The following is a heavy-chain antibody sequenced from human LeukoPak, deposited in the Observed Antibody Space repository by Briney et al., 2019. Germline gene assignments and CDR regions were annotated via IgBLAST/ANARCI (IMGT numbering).Heavy chain of an antibody. D-gene: IGHD3-10*02. J-gene: IGHJ4*02. CDR2: IYYTGSA. Sequence: SETLSLTCTVSGASISSYFWSWIRQPPGKKLEWVGYIYYTGSANYNPSLKSRVTISVDTPKNQFSLKLSSMTATDTAVYYCARAPRWSGSTSFFDYWGQGTLVTVSS. CDR1: GASISSYF. CDR3: ARAPRWSGSTSFFDY. V-gene: IGHV4-59*01.